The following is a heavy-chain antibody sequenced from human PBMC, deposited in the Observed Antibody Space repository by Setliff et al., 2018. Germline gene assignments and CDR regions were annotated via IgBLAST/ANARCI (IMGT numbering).Heavy chain of an antibody. V-gene: IGHV3-23*03. J-gene: IGHJ4*02. Sequence: GSLRLSCAASGFTFNTYAMSWVRQAPGKGLEWVSTIYSGDRNTFYTDSVKGRFTIFRDGSKNTLYLQMTSLRAEDTAVYYCAKPQVELRWGFESWGQGTLVTVSS. CDR3: AKPQVELRWGFES. D-gene: IGHD1-26*01. CDR2: IYSGDRNT. CDR1: GFTFNTYA.